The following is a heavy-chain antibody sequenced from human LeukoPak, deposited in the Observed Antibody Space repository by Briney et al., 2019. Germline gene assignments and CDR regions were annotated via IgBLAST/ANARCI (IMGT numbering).Heavy chain of an antibody. CDR3: ARGGGLDV. V-gene: IGHV3-7*03. J-gene: IGHJ6*02. CDR2: INHNGNVN. Sequence: GGSLRLSCAASGFTFSSYWMNWAHQAPGKGLEWVASINHNGNVNYYVDSVKGRFTISRDNAKNSLYLQMSNLRAEDTAVYFCARGGGLDVWGQGATVTVSS. D-gene: IGHD3-16*01. CDR1: GFTFSSYW.